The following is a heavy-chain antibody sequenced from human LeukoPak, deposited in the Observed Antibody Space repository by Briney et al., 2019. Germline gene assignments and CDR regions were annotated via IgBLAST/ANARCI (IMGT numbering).Heavy chain of an antibody. Sequence: GGSLRLSCVASGFTFSSYAMSWVRQAPGKGLEWVSALNGEATNTFYAESVKGRFTISRDNTKNTLYLQMSGLRAEDTALYYCVKRDYYDTTTFSPLFQHWGQGTLVTVSS. J-gene: IGHJ1*01. CDR1: GFTFSSYA. D-gene: IGHD3-22*01. V-gene: IGHV3-23*01. CDR2: LNGEATNT. CDR3: VKRDYYDTTTFSPLFQH.